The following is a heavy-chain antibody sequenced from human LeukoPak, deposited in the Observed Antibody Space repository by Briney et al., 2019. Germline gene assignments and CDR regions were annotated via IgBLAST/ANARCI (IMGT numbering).Heavy chain of an antibody. V-gene: IGHV1-8*01. CDR1: GYTFTSYD. J-gene: IGHJ5*02. CDR3: ARRSPATDDFWSGYLTYNWFDP. D-gene: IGHD3-3*01. Sequence: GASVKVSCKASGYTFTSYDINWVRQATGQGLEWMGWMNPNSGNTGYAQKFQGRVTMTRNTSISTAYMELSSLRSEDTAVYYCARRSPATDDFWSGYLTYNWFDPWGQGTLVTASS. CDR2: MNPNSGNT.